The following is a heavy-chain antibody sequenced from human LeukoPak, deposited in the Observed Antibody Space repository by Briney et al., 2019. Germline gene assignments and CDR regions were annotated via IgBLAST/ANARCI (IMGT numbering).Heavy chain of an antibody. Sequence: ASVKVSCKASGYTFTSYYMHWVRQAPGQGLEWMGIINPSGGSTSYAQKFQGRVTMTRDMSTSTVYMELSSLRSEDTAVYYCARDRYSSSYSSSWYYFDYWGQGTLVTVSS. CDR3: ARDRYSSSYSSSWYYFDY. V-gene: IGHV1-46*01. CDR1: GYTFTSYY. D-gene: IGHD6-13*01. CDR2: INPSGGST. J-gene: IGHJ4*02.